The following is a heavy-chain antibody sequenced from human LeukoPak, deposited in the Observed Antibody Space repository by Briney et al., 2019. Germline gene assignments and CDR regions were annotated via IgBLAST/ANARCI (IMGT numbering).Heavy chain of an antibody. D-gene: IGHD1-14*01. J-gene: IGHJ4*02. CDR1: GGSISSYY. CDR2: IYYRGSI. Sequence: PSETLSLTCTVSGGSISSYYWSWIRQPPGKGLEWIGYIYYRGSINYNPSLKSRVTISVDTSKNQFSLKLSSVTAADTAVYYCAREGLTGTTGLWGQGTLVTVSS. CDR3: AREGLTGTTGL. V-gene: IGHV4-59*01.